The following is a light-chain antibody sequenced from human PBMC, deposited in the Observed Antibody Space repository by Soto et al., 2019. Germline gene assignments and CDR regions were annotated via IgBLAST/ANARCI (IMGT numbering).Light chain of an antibody. Sequence: EIQMTQSPSSLSASVGVRVTITCRASQSISSWLAWYQQKPGKAPKLLIYDASSLESGVPSRFSGSGSGTEFTLTISSLQPDDFATYYCQQYNSYSRTFGQGTKVDI. J-gene: IGKJ1*01. CDR3: QQYNSYSRT. CDR2: DAS. V-gene: IGKV1-5*01. CDR1: QSISSW.